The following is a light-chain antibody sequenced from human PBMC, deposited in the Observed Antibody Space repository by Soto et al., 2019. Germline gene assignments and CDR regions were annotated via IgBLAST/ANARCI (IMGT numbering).Light chain of an antibody. Sequence: QSALTQPASVSGSPGQSITISCTGTSSDVGGYNYVSWYQQHPGKAPKLLIYEVSNRPSGVSNRLSGSKSGNTASLTISGLQAEDEADYYCSSYTNINTRACVFGTGTKLTVL. J-gene: IGLJ1*01. CDR1: SSDVGGYNY. V-gene: IGLV2-14*01. CDR2: EVS. CDR3: SSYTNINTRACV.